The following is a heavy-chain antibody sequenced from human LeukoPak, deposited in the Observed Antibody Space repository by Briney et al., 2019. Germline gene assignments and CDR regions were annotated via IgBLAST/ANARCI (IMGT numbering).Heavy chain of an antibody. D-gene: IGHD3-3*02. V-gene: IGHV3-66*02. J-gene: IGHJ4*02. CDR1: GFIVSSTY. Sequence: GGSLRLSCAASGFIVSSTYMSWVRQAPGKGLEWVSVIYTGGITYYADSVKGRFTTSRDDSKNTVYLEMNSLRAEDTAVYYCARFALRNYFDYWGRGTLVTVSS. CDR2: IYTGGIT. CDR3: ARFALRNYFDY.